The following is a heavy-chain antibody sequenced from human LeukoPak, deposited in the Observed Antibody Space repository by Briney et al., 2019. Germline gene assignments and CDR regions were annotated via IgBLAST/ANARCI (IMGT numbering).Heavy chain of an antibody. CDR1: GYTFTGYY. J-gene: IGHJ6*02. CDR3: ARDRPMYGSGSYYNYYYYYGMDV. V-gene: IGHV1-2*02. CDR2: INPNSGGT. Sequence: ASVKVSCKASGYTFTGYYMHWVRQAPGQGLKWMGWINPNSGGTNYAQKFQGRVTMTRDTSISTAYMELSRLRSDDTAVYYCARDRPMYGSGSYYNYYYYYGMDVWGQGTTVTVSS. D-gene: IGHD3-10*01.